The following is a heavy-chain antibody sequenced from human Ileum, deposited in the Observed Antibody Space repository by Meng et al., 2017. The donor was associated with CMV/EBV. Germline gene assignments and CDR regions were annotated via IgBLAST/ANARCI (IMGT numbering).Heavy chain of an antibody. J-gene: IGHJ4*02. CDR3: ARDRGITGTTWFFDHFDY. D-gene: IGHD1-7*01. Sequence: GGSLRLSCAASGFTFSSFAMQWVRQAPGKGLQWVGVISFDGNQKYYADSVKGRFTISRDQSKSTLYLQMNSLRPEDTAVYYCARDRGITGTTWFFDHFDYWGQGTLVTVSS. CDR2: ISFDGNQK. V-gene: IGHV3-30-3*01. CDR1: GFTFSSFA.